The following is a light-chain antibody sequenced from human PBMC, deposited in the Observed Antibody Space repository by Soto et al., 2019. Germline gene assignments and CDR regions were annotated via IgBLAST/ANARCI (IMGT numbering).Light chain of an antibody. Sequence: DIQMTQSPSILSASIGDRVIITCRASQSINNWLAWYQQKPGKAPKLLIYKASSLKTGVPPTFSGSGSGTEFTLTINSLQPDDLATYYCQQYDGYPWTFGQGTKVEIK. J-gene: IGKJ1*01. CDR2: KAS. V-gene: IGKV1-5*03. CDR1: QSINNW. CDR3: QQYDGYPWT.